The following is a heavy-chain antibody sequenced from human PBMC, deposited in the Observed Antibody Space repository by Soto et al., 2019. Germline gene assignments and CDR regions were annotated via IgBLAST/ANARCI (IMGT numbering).Heavy chain of an antibody. D-gene: IGHD4-17*01. CDR2: IFSNGST. CDR3: ARNPNDFGEYTVFDV. CDR1: GGSINTFY. Sequence: SETLSLTCTVSGGSINTFYWSWVRQPAGKGLEWIGRIFSNGSTCFNPSLESRVAMSVDTSKNHFSLNLSSVTAADMAVYYCARNPNDFGEYTVFDVWGHGTLVT. J-gene: IGHJ3*01. V-gene: IGHV4-4*07.